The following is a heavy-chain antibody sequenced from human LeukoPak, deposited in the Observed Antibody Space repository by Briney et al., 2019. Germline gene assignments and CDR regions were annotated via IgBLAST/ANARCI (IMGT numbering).Heavy chain of an antibody. V-gene: IGHV3-53*01. CDR2: IYGDGST. Sequence: GGSLRLSCAASGFTVSSNYMSWVRQAPGKGLEWVSVIYGDGSTYYTDSVKGRFAISRDNSKNTLYLQMNSLSAEDTAVYYCARGDWGYWGQGTLVTVSS. D-gene: IGHD3/OR15-3a*01. CDR1: GFTVSSNY. J-gene: IGHJ4*02. CDR3: ARGDWGY.